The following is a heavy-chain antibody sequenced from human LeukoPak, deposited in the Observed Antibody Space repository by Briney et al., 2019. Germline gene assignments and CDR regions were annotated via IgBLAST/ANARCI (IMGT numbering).Heavy chain of an antibody. CDR3: ARDCSGGSCYSDYFDY. CDR2: ISAYNGNT. Sequence: ASVKVSCKASGYTFTSYGISWVRQAPGQGLEWMGWISAYNGNTNYAQKLQGRVTMTTDTSTSTAYVELRSLRSDDTAVYYCARDCSGGSCYSDYFDYWGQGTLVTVSS. J-gene: IGHJ4*02. V-gene: IGHV1-18*01. CDR1: GYTFTSYG. D-gene: IGHD2-15*01.